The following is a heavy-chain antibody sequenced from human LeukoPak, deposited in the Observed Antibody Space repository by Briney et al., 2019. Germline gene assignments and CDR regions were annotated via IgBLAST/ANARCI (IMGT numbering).Heavy chain of an antibody. J-gene: IGHJ5*02. D-gene: IGHD3-10*01. V-gene: IGHV1-8*03. CDR3: ARGYYGSGSHNWFDP. CDR1: GYTFTGYY. Sequence: GASVKVSCKASGYTFTGYYMHWVRQATGQGLEWMGWMNPNSGNTGYAQKFQGRVTITRNTSISTAYMVLSSLRSEDTAVYYCARGYYGSGSHNWFDPWGQGTLVTVSS. CDR2: MNPNSGNT.